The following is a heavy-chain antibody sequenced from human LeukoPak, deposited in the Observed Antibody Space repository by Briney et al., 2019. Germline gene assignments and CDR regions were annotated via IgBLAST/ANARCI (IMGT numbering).Heavy chain of an antibody. CDR1: GGSISSGGYS. Sequence: PSQTLSLTCAVSGGSISSGGYSWSWIRQPPGKGLEWIGYIYHSGSTYYNPSLKSRVTISVDRSKNQFSLKLSSVTAADTAVYYCARDDRSGYYYGSGSWSAYWGQGTLVTVSS. CDR2: IYHSGST. CDR3: ARDDRSGYYYGSGSWSAY. J-gene: IGHJ4*02. V-gene: IGHV4-30-2*01. D-gene: IGHD3-10*01.